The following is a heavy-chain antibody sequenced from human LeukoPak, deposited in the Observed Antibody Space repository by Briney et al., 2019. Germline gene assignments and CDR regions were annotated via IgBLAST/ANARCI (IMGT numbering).Heavy chain of an antibody. V-gene: IGHV3-20*04. CDR2: INGNGRST. CDR1: GFSFADYD. Sequence: PGGSLRLSCAASGFSFADYDMSWVRQAPGKGLEWISGINGNGRSTGYADSVKGRFTISRDNAKNSLYLQMNSLRAEDTALYYCARDFSSGLTPGCDYWGLGTLVTVSS. CDR3: ARDFSSGLTPGCDY. D-gene: IGHD6-19*01. J-gene: IGHJ4*02.